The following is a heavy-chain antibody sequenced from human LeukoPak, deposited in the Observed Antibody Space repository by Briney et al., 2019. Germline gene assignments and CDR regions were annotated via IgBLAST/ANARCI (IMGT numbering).Heavy chain of an antibody. J-gene: IGHJ4*02. Sequence: SVKVSCKASGGTFSSYAISWVRQAPGQGLEWMGGIIPIFGTANYAQKFQGRVTITADESTSTAYMELSSLRSEDTAVYYCAREGHCSSTSCPFDYWGQGTLVTVSS. V-gene: IGHV1-69*13. CDR1: GGTFSSYA. D-gene: IGHD2-2*01. CDR3: AREGHCSSTSCPFDY. CDR2: IIPIFGTA.